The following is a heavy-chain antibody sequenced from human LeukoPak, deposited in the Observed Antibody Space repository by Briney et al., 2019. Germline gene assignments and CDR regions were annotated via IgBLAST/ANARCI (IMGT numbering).Heavy chain of an antibody. CDR2: ISPYNGNT. D-gene: IGHD6-19*01. J-gene: IGHJ6*02. V-gene: IGHV1-18*01. CDR1: GYNFISYG. Sequence: ASVKVSCKASGYNFISYGISWVRQAPGRGLEWMGWISPYNGNTSYAQKLQGRVTMTTDTPTSTAYMELRSLRSDDTAVYYCARVWVSAWPLYNYYYGMDVWGQGTTVAVSS. CDR3: ARVWVSAWPLYNYYYGMDV.